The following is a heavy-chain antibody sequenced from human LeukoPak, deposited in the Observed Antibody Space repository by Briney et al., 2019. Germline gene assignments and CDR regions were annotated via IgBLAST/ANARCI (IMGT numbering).Heavy chain of an antibody. J-gene: IGHJ4*02. CDR3: ARDLTCDY. CDR1: GFTFSSYT. V-gene: IGHV3-21*01. CDR2: ISSSSSYI. D-gene: IGHD1-14*01. Sequence: PGGSLRLSCAASGFTFSSYTMNWVRQAPGKGLEWVSSISSSSSYIYYADSVKGRFTISRDNAKKSLYLQINSLRAEDTAVYYCARDLTCDYWGQGTLVTVSS.